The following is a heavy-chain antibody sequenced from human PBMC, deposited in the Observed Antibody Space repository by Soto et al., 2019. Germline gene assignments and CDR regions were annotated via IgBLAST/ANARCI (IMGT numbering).Heavy chain of an antibody. J-gene: IGHJ4*02. V-gene: IGHV3-33*01. CDR1: GFTFSSYG. CDR2: IWYDGSNK. D-gene: IGHD3-10*01. Sequence: QVQLVESGGGVVQPGRSLRLSCAASGFTFSSYGMHWVRQAPGKGLEWVAVIWYDGSNKYYADSVKGRFTISRENSKNTLYLQMNSLRAEDTAVYYWARESITMVRGVDYWGQGTLVTVSS. CDR3: ARESITMVRGVDY.